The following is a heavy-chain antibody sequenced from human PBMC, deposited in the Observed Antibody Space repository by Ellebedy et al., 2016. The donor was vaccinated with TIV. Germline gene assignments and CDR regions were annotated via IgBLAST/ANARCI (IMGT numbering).Heavy chain of an antibody. J-gene: IGHJ4*02. Sequence: SETLSLTCSVSGGSISSYYWNWIRQPPGKGLEWIGYVYYSGITNYNPSLKSRVTLSVDTSKHRFSLRLSSVTAADTAIYYCAGVRDGSRPFDYWGQGTLVTVSS. D-gene: IGHD6-13*01. CDR2: VYYSGIT. CDR1: GGSISSYY. V-gene: IGHV4-59*01. CDR3: AGVRDGSRPFDY.